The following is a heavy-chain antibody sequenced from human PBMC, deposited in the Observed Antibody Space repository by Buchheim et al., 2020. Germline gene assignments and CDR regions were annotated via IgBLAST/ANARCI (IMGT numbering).Heavy chain of an antibody. V-gene: IGHV3-74*01. Sequence: EVQLVESGGGLVQPGGSLRLSCAASGFTFSSYWMHWVRQAPGKGLVWVSRINSDGSSTSYADSVKGRFTISRDNAKNTLYLQMNSLRAEDTAVYYCARGGYCSGGSCYTDYYYGTDVWGQGTT. J-gene: IGHJ6*02. D-gene: IGHD2-15*01. CDR3: ARGGYCSGGSCYTDYYYGTDV. CDR2: INSDGSST. CDR1: GFTFSSYW.